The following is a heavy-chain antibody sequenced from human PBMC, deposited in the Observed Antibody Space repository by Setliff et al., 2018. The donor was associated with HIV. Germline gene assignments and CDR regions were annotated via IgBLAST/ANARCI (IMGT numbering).Heavy chain of an antibody. J-gene: IGHJ4*02. CDR3: AKGRSGSATAAMNY. V-gene: IGHV4-34*01. D-gene: IGHD2-2*01. CDR2: INHSRGS. CDR1: GGSFSGYY. Sequence: CAVYGGSFSGYYWSWIRQPPGKGLEWIGEINHSRGSNYNPSLKSRVTISVDTSKNQFSLRLRSVTAADTALYYCAKGRSGSATAAMNYWGQGTLVTVSS.